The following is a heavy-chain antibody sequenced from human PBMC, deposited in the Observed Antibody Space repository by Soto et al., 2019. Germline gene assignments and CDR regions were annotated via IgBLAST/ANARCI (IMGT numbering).Heavy chain of an antibody. Sequence: QVQLVQSGGEVKKPGASVKVSCKTSGYTFTSYGIIWVRQAPGQGPEWVGWITVYSGNTKYAQKFQGRVTVTTDTSTSTVYMELRSLTSDDTAVYYCARVGAAGDFDYWGQGTLVTVSS. J-gene: IGHJ4*02. CDR1: GYTFTSYG. CDR3: ARVGAAGDFDY. D-gene: IGHD1-26*01. V-gene: IGHV1-18*01. CDR2: ITVYSGNT.